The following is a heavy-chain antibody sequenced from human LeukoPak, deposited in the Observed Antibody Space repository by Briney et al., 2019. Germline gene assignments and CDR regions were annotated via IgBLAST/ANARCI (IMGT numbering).Heavy chain of an antibody. J-gene: IGHJ4*02. CDR3: ARANALYCSSTSCLFDY. CDR2: INPNSGGT. Sequence: ASVKVSCKASGYTFTGYYMHWVRQAPGQGLEWMAWINPNSGGTYYAQNFHDRVTMTRDTSISTAYMELSRLRSDDTAIYYCARANALYCSSTSCLFDYWGQGTLVTVSS. D-gene: IGHD2-2*01. V-gene: IGHV1-2*02. CDR1: GYTFTGYY.